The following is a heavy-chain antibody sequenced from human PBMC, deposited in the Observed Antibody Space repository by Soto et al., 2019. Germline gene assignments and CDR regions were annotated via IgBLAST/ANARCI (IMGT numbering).Heavy chain of an antibody. Sequence: QMQLVQSGPEVKKPGTSVKVSCKASGFTFTSSAVQWVRQARGQRLEWIGWIVVGSGNTNYAQKFQERVTITRDMSTSTAYMELSSLRSEDTAVYYCAAAHLGNDYYYYGMDVWGQGTTVTVSS. D-gene: IGHD1-26*01. CDR2: IVVGSGNT. CDR3: AAAHLGNDYYYYGMDV. CDR1: GFTFTSSA. J-gene: IGHJ6*02. V-gene: IGHV1-58*01.